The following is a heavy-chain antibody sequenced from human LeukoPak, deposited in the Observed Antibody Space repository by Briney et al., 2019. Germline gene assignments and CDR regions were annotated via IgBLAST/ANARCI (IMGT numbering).Heavy chain of an antibody. CDR2: IYYSGST. CDR1: GGSISSYY. V-gene: IGHV4-59*01. J-gene: IGHJ6*02. CDR3: ARTQWYYGMDV. D-gene: IGHD6-19*01. Sequence: PSETLSLTCTVSGGSISSYYWSWIRQPPGKGLEWIGYIYYSGSTNYNPSLKSRVTISVDTSKSQFSLKLSSVTAADTAVYYCARTQWYYGMDVWGQGTTVTVSS.